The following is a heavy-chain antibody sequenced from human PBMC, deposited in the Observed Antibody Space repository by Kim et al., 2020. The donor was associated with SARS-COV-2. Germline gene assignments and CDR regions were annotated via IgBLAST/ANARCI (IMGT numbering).Heavy chain of an antibody. V-gene: IGHV4-59*13. Sequence: SETLSLTCTVSGGSISSYYWSWIRQPPGKGLEWIGYIYYSGSTNYNPSLKSRVTISVDTSKNQFSLKLSSVTAADTAVYYCARDSEGAAAGTFDPWGQGTLVTVSS. CDR3: ARDSEGAAAGTFDP. J-gene: IGHJ5*02. D-gene: IGHD6-13*01. CDR1: GGSISSYY. CDR2: IYYSGST.